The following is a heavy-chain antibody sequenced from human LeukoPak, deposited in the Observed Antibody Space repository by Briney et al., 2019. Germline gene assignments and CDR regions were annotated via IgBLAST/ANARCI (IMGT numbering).Heavy chain of an antibody. CDR2: ISYDGSNK. Sequence: PGRSQRLSCAASGFTFSSYAMHWVRQAPGKGLEWVAVISYDGSNKYYADSVKGRFTISRDNSKNTLYLQMNSLRAEDTAVYYCARDVQLYGDYLGYWGQGTLVTVSS. J-gene: IGHJ4*02. V-gene: IGHV3-30-3*01. CDR3: ARDVQLYGDYLGY. D-gene: IGHD4-17*01. CDR1: GFTFSSYA.